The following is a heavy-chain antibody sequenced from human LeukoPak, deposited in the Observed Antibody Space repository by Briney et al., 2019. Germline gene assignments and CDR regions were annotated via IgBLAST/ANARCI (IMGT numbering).Heavy chain of an antibody. J-gene: IGHJ6*02. Sequence: GGSLRLSCAASGFTFSSYSMNWVRQAPGKGLEWVSSISSSSSYIYYADSVKGRFTISRDNAKNSLYLQMNSLRAEDTAVYYCARDSLGGRYYYGMDVWGQGTTVTVYS. V-gene: IGHV3-21*01. D-gene: IGHD1-26*01. CDR3: ARDSLGGRYYYGMDV. CDR1: GFTFSSYS. CDR2: ISSSSSYI.